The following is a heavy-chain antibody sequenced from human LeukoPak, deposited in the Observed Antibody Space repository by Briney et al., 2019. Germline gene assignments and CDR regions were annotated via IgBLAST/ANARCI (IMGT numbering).Heavy chain of an antibody. V-gene: IGHV4-4*07. J-gene: IGHJ4*02. CDR2: IYTSRST. CDR3: AGGADILTGYLNFDY. Sequence: PSETLSLTCTVSGGSISSYYWSWIRQPAGKGLEWIGRIYTSRSTNYNPSLKSRVTMSVDTSKNQFSLKLSSVTAADTAVYYCAGGADILTGYLNFDYWGQGTLVTVSS. CDR1: GGSISSYY. D-gene: IGHD3-9*01.